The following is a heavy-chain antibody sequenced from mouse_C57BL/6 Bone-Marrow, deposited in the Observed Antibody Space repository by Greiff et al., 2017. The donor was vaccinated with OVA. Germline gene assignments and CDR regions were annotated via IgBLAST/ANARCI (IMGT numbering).Heavy chain of an antibody. CDR2: IYPGSGST. Sequence: QVQLQQPGAELVKPGASVKMSCKASGYTFTSYWITWVKQRPGQGLEWIGDIYPGSGSTNYNEKFKSKATLTVDTSSSTAYMQLSSLTSEDSAVFDCARGGGYGYDGIAYWGQGTLVTVSA. CDR3: ARGGGYGYDGIAY. V-gene: IGHV1-55*01. J-gene: IGHJ3*01. D-gene: IGHD2-2*01. CDR1: GYTFTSYW.